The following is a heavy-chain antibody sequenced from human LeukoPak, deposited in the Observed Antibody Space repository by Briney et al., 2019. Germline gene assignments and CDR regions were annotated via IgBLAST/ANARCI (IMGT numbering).Heavy chain of an antibody. CDR3: ARVGGYSYGYDY. CDR2: INPSGGST. J-gene: IGHJ4*02. CDR1: GYTFTSYY. D-gene: IGHD5-18*01. Sequence: ASVNVSCKASGYTFTSYYMHWVRQAPAQGRECVGIINPSGGSTSYAQKFQGRVTMNRDTSTSTVYMELGSVRSEDTAVYYCARVGGYSYGYDYWGQGTLVTVSS. V-gene: IGHV1-46*01.